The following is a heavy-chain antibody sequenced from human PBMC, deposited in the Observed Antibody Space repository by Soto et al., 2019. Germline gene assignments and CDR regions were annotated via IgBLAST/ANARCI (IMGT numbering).Heavy chain of an antibody. CDR1: GGSISSGSYY. CDR3: AGAYVLVVAATPNWIDP. V-gene: IGHV4-31*03. Sequence: QVQLQESGPGLVKPSPTLSLTSTVSGGSISSGSYYWSWIRPHPGKGLEWSGYIYYSGSTYYYPSLKSRVTIQGETSKTPFSLKLSSVTAADTAVSDGAGAYVLVVAATPNWIDPWGQGTLVTVSS. CDR2: IYYSGST. D-gene: IGHD2-15*01. J-gene: IGHJ5*02.